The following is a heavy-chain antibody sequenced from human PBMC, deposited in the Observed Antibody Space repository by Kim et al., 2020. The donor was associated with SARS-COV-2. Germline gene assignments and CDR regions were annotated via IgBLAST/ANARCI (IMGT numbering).Heavy chain of an antibody. Sequence: SETLSLTCTVSGGSISSSSYYWGWIRQPPGKGLEWIGSIYYSGSTYYNPSLKSRVTISVDTSKNQFSLKLSSVTAADTAVYYCARQNPGIVGASDYFDYWGQGTLVTVSS. V-gene: IGHV4-39*01. CDR3: ARQNPGIVGASDYFDY. CDR2: IYYSGST. D-gene: IGHD1-26*01. J-gene: IGHJ4*02. CDR1: GGSISSSSYY.